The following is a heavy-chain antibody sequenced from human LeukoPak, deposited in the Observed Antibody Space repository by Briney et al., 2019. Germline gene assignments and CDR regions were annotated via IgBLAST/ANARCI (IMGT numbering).Heavy chain of an antibody. V-gene: IGHV4-39*01. CDR1: GGSLGRSYFY. CDR3: AQLERRTAFDI. J-gene: IGHJ3*02. Sequence: SESLSLTCTVSGGSLGRSYFYWGWVRQPPGKGREWIGFAYYTGNTFYKPSLKSRVNIYVESSKNQLSLGLAPLTAAHSAVYYCAQLERRTAFDIWGPGTMVVVSS. CDR2: AYYTGNT. D-gene: IGHD1-1*01.